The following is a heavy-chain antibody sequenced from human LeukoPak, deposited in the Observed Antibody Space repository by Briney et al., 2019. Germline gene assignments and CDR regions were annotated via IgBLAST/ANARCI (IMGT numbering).Heavy chain of an antibody. CDR3: ARADIVVVPAAPNWFDP. D-gene: IGHD2-2*01. CDR2: INHSVST. CDR1: GGSFSGYY. Sequence: KASETLSLTCAVYGGSFSGYYWSWIRQPPGKGLEWIGEINHSVSTNYNPSLKSRVTISVDTSKNQFSLKLSSVTAADTAVYYCARADIVVVPAAPNWFDPWGQGTLVTVSS. V-gene: IGHV4-34*01. J-gene: IGHJ5*02.